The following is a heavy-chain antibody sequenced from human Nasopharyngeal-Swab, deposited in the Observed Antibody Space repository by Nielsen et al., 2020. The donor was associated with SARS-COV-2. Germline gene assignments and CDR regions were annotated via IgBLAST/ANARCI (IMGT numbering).Heavy chain of an antibody. V-gene: IGHV3-53*04. CDR1: GFTVSSHY. CDR2: IYSGGST. D-gene: IGHD1-26*01. Sequence: GESLKISCAASGFTVSSHYMSWVRQAPGKGLEWVSVIYSGGSTYYADSVKGRFTISRHNSKNTLYLQMNSLRAEDTAVYYCARDSGSYGVGAFDIWGQGTMVTVSS. J-gene: IGHJ3*02. CDR3: ARDSGSYGVGAFDI.